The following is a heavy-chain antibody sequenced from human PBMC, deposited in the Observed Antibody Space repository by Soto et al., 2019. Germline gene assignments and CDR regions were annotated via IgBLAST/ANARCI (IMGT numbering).Heavy chain of an antibody. CDR1: GASISSNNYY. D-gene: IGHD4-17*01. CDR2: IYHSGSS. J-gene: IGHJ6*02. CDR3: ARLTTPTPYYYYYGMDV. V-gene: IGHV4-30-4*08. Sequence: SETLSLTCTVSGASISSNNYYWGWIRQPPGKGLEWIGYIYHSGSSYYNPSLKSRVTISIDTSKNQLSLKLSSVTAADTAVYYCARLTTPTPYYYYYGMDVWGQGTTVT.